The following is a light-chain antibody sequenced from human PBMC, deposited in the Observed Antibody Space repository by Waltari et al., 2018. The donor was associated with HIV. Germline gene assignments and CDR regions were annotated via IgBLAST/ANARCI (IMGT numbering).Light chain of an antibody. V-gene: IGKV4-1*01. Sequence: DIVMTQSPDSLAVSLGERATINCKSSQTVLYTSTKINYLAWYQQKPGQPPKLLIYWASTRESGVPDRVSGSGCGTDFTLTSSSLQAEDVAVYFCQQYYSGPPTFGQGTKVEIK. CDR3: QQYYSGPPT. CDR2: WAS. CDR1: QTVLYTSTKINY. J-gene: IGKJ1*01.